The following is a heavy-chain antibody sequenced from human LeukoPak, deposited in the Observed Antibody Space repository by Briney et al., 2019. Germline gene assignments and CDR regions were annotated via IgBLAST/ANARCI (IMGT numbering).Heavy chain of an antibody. V-gene: IGHV4-30-2*01. Sequence: SQTQSLTCTVSGGSISSGGYYWSWIRQPPGKGLEWIGYIYHSGSTYYNPSLTSRVTISVDRSKNQFSLNLSSVTAADTAVYYCARADNWNLYWYFDLWGRGTLVTVSS. CDR1: GGSISSGGYY. CDR3: ARADNWNLYWYFDL. D-gene: IGHD1-20*01. CDR2: IYHSGST. J-gene: IGHJ2*01.